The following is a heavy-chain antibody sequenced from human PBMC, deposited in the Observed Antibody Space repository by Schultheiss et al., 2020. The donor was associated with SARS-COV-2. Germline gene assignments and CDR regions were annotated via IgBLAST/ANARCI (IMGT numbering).Heavy chain of an antibody. CDR2: ISSSGSTI. Sequence: GGSLRLSCAASGFTFSSYEMNWVRQAPGKGLEWVSYISSSGSTIYYADSVKGRFTISRDNAKNSLYLQMNSLKTEDTAVYYCTTEPLIPIVVVPAAIRDDAFDIWGQGTMVTVSS. D-gene: IGHD2-2*02. CDR3: TTEPLIPIVVVPAAIRDDAFDI. V-gene: IGHV3-48*03. J-gene: IGHJ3*02. CDR1: GFTFSSYE.